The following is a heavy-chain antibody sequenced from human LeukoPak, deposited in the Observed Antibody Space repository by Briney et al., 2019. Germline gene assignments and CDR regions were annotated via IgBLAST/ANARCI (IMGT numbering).Heavy chain of an antibody. V-gene: IGHV4-34*01. J-gene: IGHJ4*02. CDR1: GGSSSGYY. CDR3: ARARILTASYGFDY. D-gene: IGHD3-9*01. CDR2: INHSGST. Sequence: SETLSLTCAVYGGSSSGYYWSWIRQPPGKGLEWIGEINHSGSTNYNPSLKSRVSISVDTSKNQLSLKLNSVTTADTAVYYCARARILTASYGFDYWGQGTLVTVSS.